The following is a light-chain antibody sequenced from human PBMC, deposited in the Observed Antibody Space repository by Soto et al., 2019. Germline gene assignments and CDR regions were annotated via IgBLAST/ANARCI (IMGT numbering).Light chain of an antibody. CDR1: NIGSKN. J-gene: IGLJ2*01. CDR2: RAS. Sequence: SYELTQPLSVSVALGQTARITCGGNNIGSKNVHWYQQKPGPAPVLVIYRASNRPSGIPERFSGSNSGNTATLTISRAQAGDEADYYCQVWDSSTVVFGGGTKLTVL. V-gene: IGLV3-9*01. CDR3: QVWDSSTVV.